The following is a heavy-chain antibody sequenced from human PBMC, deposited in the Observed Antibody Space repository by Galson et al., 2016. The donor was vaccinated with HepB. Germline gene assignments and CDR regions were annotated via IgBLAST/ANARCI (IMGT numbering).Heavy chain of an antibody. CDR2: ITGSGGST. D-gene: IGHD5-12*01. CDR1: GFTFSAYS. Sequence: SLRLSCAASGFTFSAYSITWVRQTPARGLEWVSGITGSGGSTYFADSVKGRFTISRDNSKNTVFLQMNSLRGEDAATYYCAKWGGYGDSWGRGALVTVSS. V-gene: IGHV3-23*01. CDR3: AKWGGYGDS. J-gene: IGHJ4*02.